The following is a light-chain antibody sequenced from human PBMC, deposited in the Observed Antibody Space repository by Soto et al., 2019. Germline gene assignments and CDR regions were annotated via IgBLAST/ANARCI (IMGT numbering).Light chain of an antibody. V-gene: IGKV3-15*01. CDR2: GAS. CDR1: QSVASN. CDR3: QQYHNWPPQYT. Sequence: EIVMTQSPASLSVSPGDGATLSCRASQSVASNVAWYQQKPGQGPRLLIHGASTRAAGVPARFSGSGSATDFNLTISSLQSEDFAVYYCQQYHNWPPQYTFGQGTKLQIK. J-gene: IGKJ2*01.